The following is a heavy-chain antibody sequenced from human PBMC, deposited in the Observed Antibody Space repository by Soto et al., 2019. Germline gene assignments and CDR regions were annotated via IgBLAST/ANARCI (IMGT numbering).Heavy chain of an antibody. CDR1: GGSISSSSYY. V-gene: IGHV4-39*01. CDR2: IYYSGST. J-gene: IGHJ5*02. Sequence: QLQLQESGPGLVKPSETLSLTCTVSGGSISSSSYYWGWIRQPPGKGLEWIGSIYYSGSTYYNPSLKSRVTISVDTSKNQFSLKLSSVTAADTAVYYCARHLGTMVRARGFDPWGQGTLVTVSS. D-gene: IGHD3-10*01. CDR3: ARHLGTMVRARGFDP.